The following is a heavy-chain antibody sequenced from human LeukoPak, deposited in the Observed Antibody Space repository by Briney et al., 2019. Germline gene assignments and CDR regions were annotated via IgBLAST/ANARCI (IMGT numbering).Heavy chain of an antibody. V-gene: IGHV3-23*01. CDR1: GFTFSSYA. J-gene: IGHJ4*02. D-gene: IGHD4-17*01. Sequence: GGSLRLSCAASGFTFSSYAMSRVRQAPGKGLEWVSAISGSGGSTYYADSVKGRFTISRDNSKNTLYLQMNSLRAEDTAVYYCAKDHQVSDYGPYGFGYWGQGTLVTVSS. CDR3: AKDHQVSDYGPYGFGY. CDR2: ISGSGGST.